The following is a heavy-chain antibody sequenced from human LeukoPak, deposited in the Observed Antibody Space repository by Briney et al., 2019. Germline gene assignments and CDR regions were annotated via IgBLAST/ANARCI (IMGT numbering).Heavy chain of an antibody. CDR3: AKGGAVPGRDY. CDR1: GFTFSSYW. Sequence: GGSLRLSCEASGFTFSSYWMGWVRQAPGKGLEWVANIIRDGSEKYYVDSVKGRFTISRDNAKNSLYLQMNSLRAEDTAVYYCAKGGAVPGRDYWGQGTLVTVSS. J-gene: IGHJ4*02. D-gene: IGHD6-19*01. V-gene: IGHV3-7*01. CDR2: IIRDGSEK.